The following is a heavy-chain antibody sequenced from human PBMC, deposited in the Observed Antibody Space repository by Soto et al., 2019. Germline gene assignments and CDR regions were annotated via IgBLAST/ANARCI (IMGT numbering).Heavy chain of an antibody. D-gene: IGHD2-2*01. J-gene: IGHJ2*01. V-gene: IGHV3-23*01. Sequence: EVHLLESGGGFVQPGGSLRLSCAGSGFTFINYVMNWVRQAPGKGLEWVSSISGGGDAAFFPDSVRGRFTISRDNSKNTVTLQMNSLGVDDTAVYYCARKILGSTSRPNYWYFDLWGRGTLVTVSS. CDR1: GFTFINYV. CDR3: ARKILGSTSRPNYWYFDL. CDR2: ISGGGDAA.